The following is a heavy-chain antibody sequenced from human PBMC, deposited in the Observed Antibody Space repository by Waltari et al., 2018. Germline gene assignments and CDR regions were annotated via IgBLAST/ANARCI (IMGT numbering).Heavy chain of an antibody. CDR1: GGSFSGYY. CDR3: AGGPYGDLTD. V-gene: IGHV4-34*01. Sequence: QVQLQQWGAGLLKPSETLSLTCAVYGGSFSGYYWSWIRQPPGEGLEWIGEINHSGGTNYNPALKSRVTISVDTSKNQFALKLSSVTAADTAVYYCAGGPYGDLTDWGQGTLVTVSS. J-gene: IGHJ4*02. D-gene: IGHD4-17*01. CDR2: INHSGGT.